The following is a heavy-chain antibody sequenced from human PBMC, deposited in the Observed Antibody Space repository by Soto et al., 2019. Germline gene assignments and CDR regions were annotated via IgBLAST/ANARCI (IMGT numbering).Heavy chain of an antibody. D-gene: IGHD5-12*01. CDR3: AHSKYSGYVNYYYYYYTDV. V-gene: IGHV2-5*02. CDR2: IYWDDDK. Sequence: SGPTLVNPTQTLTLTCTFSGFSLSTSGVGVGWIRQPPGKALEWLALIYWDDDKRYSPSLKSRLTITKDTSKNQVVLTMTNMDPVDTATYYCAHSKYSGYVNYYYYYYTDVWGKGTTVTVSS. CDR1: GFSLSTSGVG. J-gene: IGHJ6*03.